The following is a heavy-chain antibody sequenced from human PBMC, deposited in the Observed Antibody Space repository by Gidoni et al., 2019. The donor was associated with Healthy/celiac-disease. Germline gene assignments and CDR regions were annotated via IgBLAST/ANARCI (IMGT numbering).Heavy chain of an antibody. Sequence: VQLLESGGGLVQPGGSLRLPCAASGFPFSSYAMSWVRQAPGTGLERGSAISGSGGSPYYADSVKGQFTNSRDNSKNTLYLQMNSLRAEDKAVYYCAKDPFSSSPNWFDPWGQGTLVTVSS. CDR1: GFPFSSYA. CDR2: ISGSGGSP. D-gene: IGHD6-13*01. V-gene: IGHV3-23*01. J-gene: IGHJ5*02. CDR3: AKDPFSSSPNWFDP.